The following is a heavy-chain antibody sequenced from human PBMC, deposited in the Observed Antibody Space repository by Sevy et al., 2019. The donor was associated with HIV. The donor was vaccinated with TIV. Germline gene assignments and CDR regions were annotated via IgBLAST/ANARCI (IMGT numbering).Heavy chain of an antibody. V-gene: IGHV3-30*18. CDR3: AKEGYYYDSRSSDWFDP. Sequence: GGSLRLSCAASGFNFSPYALHWVRQVPGKGLEWVATISSDGSKRYYTDSVKGRFSISRDNSKNTLYLQMNNLTPEDTAVFYCAKEGYYYDSRSSDWFDPWGQGALVIVSS. CDR1: GFNFSPYA. J-gene: IGHJ5*02. CDR2: ISSDGSKR. D-gene: IGHD3-22*01.